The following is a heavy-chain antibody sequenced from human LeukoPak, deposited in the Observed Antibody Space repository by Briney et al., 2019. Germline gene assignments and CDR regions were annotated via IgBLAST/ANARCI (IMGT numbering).Heavy chain of an antibody. J-gene: IGHJ6*03. D-gene: IGHD3-10*01. Sequence: ASVKVSCKASGYTFTSYYIHWVRQAPGQGLEWMGIINPSGGSTSYAQKLQGRVTMTRDASTSTLYMELSSLRSEDTTVYYCARGGGSVSYYYMDVWGKGTTVTVSS. V-gene: IGHV1-46*04. CDR3: ARGGGSVSYYYMDV. CDR2: INPSGGST. CDR1: GYTFTSYY.